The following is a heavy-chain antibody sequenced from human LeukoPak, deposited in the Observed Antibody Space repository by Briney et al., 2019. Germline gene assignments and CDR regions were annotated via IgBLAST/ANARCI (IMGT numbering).Heavy chain of an antibody. Sequence: PGGSLRLSCAASEFSFRAYWMHWVRKPPGKGLVWLSRINTDGTTTTYADSVKGRFTISRDNAKNTLYLQLNSLRADDTAVYFCARGGINSPTIDFWGQGTLVTLSS. J-gene: IGHJ4*02. CDR1: EFSFRAYW. D-gene: IGHD1-26*01. CDR2: INTDGTTT. CDR3: ARGGINSPTIDF. V-gene: IGHV3-74*01.